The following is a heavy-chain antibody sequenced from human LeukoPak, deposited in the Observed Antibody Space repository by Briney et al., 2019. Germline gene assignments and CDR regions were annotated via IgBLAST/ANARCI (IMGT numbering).Heavy chain of an antibody. CDR3: AREMGGYYGSGYA. V-gene: IGHV3-48*04. D-gene: IGHD3-10*01. J-gene: IGHJ3*01. CDR2: ISSSSSTI. CDR1: GFTFSSYS. Sequence: PGGSLRLSCAASGFTFSSYSMNWVRQAPGKGVEWVSYISSSSSTIYYADSVKGRFTISRDNAKNSLYLQMNSLRAEDTAVYYCAREMGGYYGSGYAWGQGTMVTVSS.